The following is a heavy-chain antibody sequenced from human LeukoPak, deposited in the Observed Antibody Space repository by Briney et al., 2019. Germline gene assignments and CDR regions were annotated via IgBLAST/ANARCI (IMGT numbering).Heavy chain of an antibody. D-gene: IGHD3-22*01. CDR2: VAYSGST. Sequence: PSETLSLTCTVSGGSISSYYWSWIRQSPGKGLEWIGYVAYSGSTNYNPSLESRVTMSVDTSKNQFSLKLSSVTAADTAVYYCARENSSGYYYYMDVWGKGTTVTVSS. V-gene: IGHV4-59*12. CDR1: GGSISSYY. CDR3: ARENSSGYYYYMDV. J-gene: IGHJ6*03.